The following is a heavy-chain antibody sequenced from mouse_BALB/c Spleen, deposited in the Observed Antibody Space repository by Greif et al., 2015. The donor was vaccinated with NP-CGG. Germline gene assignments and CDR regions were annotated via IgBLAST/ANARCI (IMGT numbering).Heavy chain of an antibody. CDR2: IDPENGDT. D-gene: IGHD1-1*01. Sequence: EVQLQQSGAELVRSGASVKLSCTASGFNIKDYYMHWVKQRPEQGLEWIGWIDPENGDTEYAPKFQGKATMTADTSSNTAYLQLSSLTSEDTAVYYCNACDYGSSYDYYAMDYWGQGTSVTVSS. V-gene: IGHV14-4*02. J-gene: IGHJ4*01. CDR3: NACDYGSSYDYYAMDY. CDR1: GFNIKDYY.